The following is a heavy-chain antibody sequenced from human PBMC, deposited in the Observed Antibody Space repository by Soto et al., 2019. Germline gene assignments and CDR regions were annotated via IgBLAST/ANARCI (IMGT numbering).Heavy chain of an antibody. CDR3: ARDDFRVDWFDP. CDR2: IYYSGFT. J-gene: IGHJ5*02. Sequence: SETLSLTCTVSGGSISSSSYYWGWIRQPPGKGLEWIGSIYYSGFTYYSPSLKSRLAISVDTSKNQFYLKLSSLTAADTAFYYCARDDFRVDWFDPWGLGTLVTVSS. V-gene: IGHV4-39*02. D-gene: IGHD2-21*01. CDR1: GGSISSSSYY.